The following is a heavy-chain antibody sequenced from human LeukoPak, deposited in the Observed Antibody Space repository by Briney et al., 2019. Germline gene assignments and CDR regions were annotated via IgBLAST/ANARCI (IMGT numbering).Heavy chain of an antibody. Sequence: ASVKVSCKASGYTFTSYGISWVRQAPGQGLEWMGWISAYNGNTNYAQKLQGRVTMTTDTSTSTAYMELRSLRSDDTAVYYCARQGTYCGGDCYHDAFDIWGQGTMVTVSS. CDR2: ISAYNGNT. CDR3: ARQGTYCGGDCYHDAFDI. CDR1: GYTFTSYG. D-gene: IGHD2-21*01. V-gene: IGHV1-18*01. J-gene: IGHJ3*02.